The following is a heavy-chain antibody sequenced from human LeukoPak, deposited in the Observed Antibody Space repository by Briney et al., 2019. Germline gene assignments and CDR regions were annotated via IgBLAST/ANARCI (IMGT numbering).Heavy chain of an antibody. CDR2: INPSGGST. Sequence: GASVKVSCKASGYTFTSYYMHWVRQAPGQGLEWMGIINPSGGSTSYAQKFQGRVTMTRDMSTRTVYMELSSLRSEDTAVYYCARDGRRGYSYGYHFDYWGQGTLVTVSS. CDR1: GYTFTSYY. J-gene: IGHJ4*02. D-gene: IGHD5-18*01. V-gene: IGHV1-46*01. CDR3: ARDGRRGYSYGYHFDY.